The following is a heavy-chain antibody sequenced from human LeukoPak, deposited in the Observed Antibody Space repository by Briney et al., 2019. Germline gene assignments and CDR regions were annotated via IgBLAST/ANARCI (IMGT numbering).Heavy chain of an antibody. Sequence: GGSLRLSCAASGFTFSSYSMNWVRQAPGKGLEWVSSISSSSSYIYYADSVKGRFTISRDNAKNTLYLQMNSLRAEDTAVYYCAMTPDIVVVPAAQAWFDPWGQGTLVTVSS. D-gene: IGHD2-2*01. J-gene: IGHJ5*02. CDR2: ISSSSSYI. V-gene: IGHV3-21*01. CDR3: AMTPDIVVVPAAQAWFDP. CDR1: GFTFSSYS.